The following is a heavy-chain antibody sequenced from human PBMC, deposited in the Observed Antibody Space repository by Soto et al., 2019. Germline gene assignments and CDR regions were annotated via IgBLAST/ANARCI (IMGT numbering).Heavy chain of an antibody. CDR1: GFTFSSYA. CDR2: ISASGDRT. V-gene: IGHV3-23*01. Sequence: PGGSLRLSCAASGFTFSSYAMSWVRRAPGKGLEWVSTISASGDRTYYADSGKGRFTISRDNSKNTLYLQMNSLRAEDTAVYYCARNSPISDDNNRFDPWGQGTLVTVS. CDR3: ARNSPISDDNNRFDP. J-gene: IGHJ5*02. D-gene: IGHD3-9*01.